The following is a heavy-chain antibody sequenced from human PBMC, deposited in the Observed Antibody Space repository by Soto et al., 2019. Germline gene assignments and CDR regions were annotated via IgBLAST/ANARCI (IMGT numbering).Heavy chain of an antibody. D-gene: IGHD6-6*01. CDR1: GFTFSDYY. J-gene: IGHJ6*02. Sequence: GGSLRLSCAASGFTFSDYYMSWIRQAPGKGLEWVSYISSSGSTIYYADSVKGRFTISRDNAKNSLYLQMNSLRAEDTAVYYCARTRIAARTTQKNYYYYYGMDVWGQGTTVTVSS. CDR2: ISSSGSTI. V-gene: IGHV3-11*01. CDR3: ARTRIAARTTQKNYYYYYGMDV.